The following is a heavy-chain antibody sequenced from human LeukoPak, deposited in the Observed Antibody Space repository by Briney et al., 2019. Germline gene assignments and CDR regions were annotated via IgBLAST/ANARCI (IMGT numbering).Heavy chain of an antibody. V-gene: IGHV4-39*07. CDR1: GGSISSSSYY. CDR3: ASDCSSTSCYAFDI. CDR2: IYYSGST. D-gene: IGHD2-2*01. Sequence: SETLPLTCTVSGGSISSSSYYWGWIRQPPGKGLEWIGSIYYSGSTYYNPSLKSRVTISVDTSKNQFSLKLSSVTAADTAVYYCASDCSSTSCYAFDIWGQGTMVTVSS. J-gene: IGHJ3*02.